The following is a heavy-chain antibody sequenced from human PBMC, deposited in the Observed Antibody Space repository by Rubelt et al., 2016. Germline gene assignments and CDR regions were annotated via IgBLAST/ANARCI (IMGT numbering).Heavy chain of an antibody. CDR2: FDPEDGET. J-gene: IGHJ4*02. V-gene: IGHV1-24*01. CDR1: GYTLTELS. CDR3: ARDRAITFGGVIVPGY. Sequence: QVQLVQSGAEVKKPGASVKVSCKVSGYTLTELSMHWVRQAPGKGLEWMGGFDPEDGETIYAQKFQGRVTMTEEADRWVGSVGSGDTAVYYCARDRAITFGGVIVPGYWGQGTLVTVSS. D-gene: IGHD3-16*02.